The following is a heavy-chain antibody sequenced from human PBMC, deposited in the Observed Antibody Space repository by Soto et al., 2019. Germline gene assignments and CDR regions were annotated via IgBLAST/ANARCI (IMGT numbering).Heavy chain of an antibody. D-gene: IGHD6-19*01. V-gene: IGHV4-34*01. CDR3: ARRTTKQWLVLGQGGYFDY. Sequence: SETLSLTCAVYGGSFSGYYWSWIRQPPGKGLEWIGEINHSGSTNYNPSLKSRVTISVDTSKNQFSLKLSSVTAADTAVYYCARRTTKQWLVLGQGGYFDYWGQGTLVTVSS. J-gene: IGHJ4*02. CDR1: GGSFSGYY. CDR2: INHSGST.